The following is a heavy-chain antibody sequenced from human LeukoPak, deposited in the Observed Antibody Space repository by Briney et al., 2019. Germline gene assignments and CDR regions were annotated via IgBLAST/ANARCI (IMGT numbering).Heavy chain of an antibody. J-gene: IGHJ3*02. Sequence: GGSLRLSCAASGFAFSRYTMNWVRQAPGKGLEWVSPISDSSRYIYYADSVKGRVTISRDNAENSLYLQMNSLRAEDTAVYYCARSEWPDAFDIWGQGTMVTVSS. D-gene: IGHD3-3*01. CDR1: GFAFSRYT. CDR3: ARSEWPDAFDI. V-gene: IGHV3-21*04. CDR2: ISDSSRYI.